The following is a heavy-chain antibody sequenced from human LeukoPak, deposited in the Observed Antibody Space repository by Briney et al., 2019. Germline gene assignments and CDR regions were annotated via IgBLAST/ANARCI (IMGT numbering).Heavy chain of an antibody. CDR2: INHSGST. CDR1: GGSFSGYY. CDR3: ARGLDIRGFDY. V-gene: IGHV4-34*01. D-gene: IGHD5-12*01. J-gene: IGHJ4*02. Sequence: PSETLSLTCAVYGGSFSGYYWSWIRQPPGKGLEWIGEINHSGSTNYNPSLKSRVTISVDTSKNQFSLKLSSETAADTAVYYCARGLDIRGFDYWGQGTLVTVSS.